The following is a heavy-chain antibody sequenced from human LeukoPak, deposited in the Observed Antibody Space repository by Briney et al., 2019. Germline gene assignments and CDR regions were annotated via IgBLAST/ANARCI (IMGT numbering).Heavy chain of an antibody. CDR2: IDGGSTTT. D-gene: IGHD6-13*01. CDR1: GFTFSYYS. J-gene: IGHJ6*02. CDR3: ARDPPSVAAVGYSMDV. V-gene: IGHV3-48*04. Sequence: GGSLRLSCAASGFTFSYYSMNWVRQAPGKGLELVSYIDGGSTTTYYSDSVKGRFTISRDNAKNLLYLQMNSLRAEDTAVYYCARDPPSVAAVGYSMDVWGRGTAVTVPS.